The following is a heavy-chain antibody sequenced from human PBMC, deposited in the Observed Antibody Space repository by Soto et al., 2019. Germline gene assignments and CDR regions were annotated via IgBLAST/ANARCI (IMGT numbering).Heavy chain of an antibody. Sequence: QVQLQESGPGLVKPSGTLSLTCAVSGGSISSIKWWSWVRQPPGKGLEWIGEIYHSGSAKYNPSLKSRVTMSVDKSKNQFSLKLSSVTAADTAVYYCARSFHGSGVYGLDVWGQGTTVTVSS. CDR2: IYHSGSA. J-gene: IGHJ6*02. D-gene: IGHD3-10*01. CDR3: ARSFHGSGVYGLDV. CDR1: GGSISSIKW. V-gene: IGHV4-4*02.